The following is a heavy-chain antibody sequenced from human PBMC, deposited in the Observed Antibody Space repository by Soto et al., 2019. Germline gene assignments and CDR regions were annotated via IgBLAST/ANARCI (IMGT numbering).Heavy chain of an antibody. Sequence: GGSLRLSCEASGFTFSNYGMHWVRQAPGKGLEWVAVIMYDGSNKYYAASVKGRFTISRDNSKNTLYLQLNSLRPEDTAVYYCAKDVPGYIFATLDYWGLGTLLTVSS. V-gene: IGHV3-30*02. D-gene: IGHD2-15*01. J-gene: IGHJ4*02. CDR3: AKDVPGYIFATLDY. CDR2: IMYDGSNK. CDR1: GFTFSNYG.